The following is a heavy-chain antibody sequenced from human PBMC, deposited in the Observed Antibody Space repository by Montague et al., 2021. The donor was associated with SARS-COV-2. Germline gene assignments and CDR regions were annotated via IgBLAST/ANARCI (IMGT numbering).Heavy chain of an antibody. Sequence: SLRLSCAGSGFTFDSHAMSWVRQAPGKGLEWVAGISDGGTSTYYADSVKGRLIISRDNSKSTLYLQIHSLRAEDTAVYYCAKDLETSGWYTFFFDSWGLGTLVTVSS. CDR1: GFTFDSHA. CDR2: ISDGGTST. J-gene: IGHJ4*02. V-gene: IGHV3-23*01. D-gene: IGHD6-19*01. CDR3: AKDLETSGWYTFFFDS.